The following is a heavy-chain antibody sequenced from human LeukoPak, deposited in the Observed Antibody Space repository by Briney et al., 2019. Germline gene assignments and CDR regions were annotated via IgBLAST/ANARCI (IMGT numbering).Heavy chain of an antibody. D-gene: IGHD6-19*01. CDR2: ISTTSSFT. J-gene: IGHJ4*02. CDR3: ARDRAVGY. CDR1: GFPFSDYY. V-gene: IGHV3-11*05. Sequence: SGGSLTLSCAPCGFPFSDYYMSWTRQAPGEGLEWVSYISTTSSFTNYADSVKGRFTISRDNAKNSLYLQMNSLRAEDTAVYYCARDRAVGYWGQGILVTVSS.